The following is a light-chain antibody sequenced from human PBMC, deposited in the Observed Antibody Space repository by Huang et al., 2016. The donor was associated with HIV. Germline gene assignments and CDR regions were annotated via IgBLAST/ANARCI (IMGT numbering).Light chain of an antibody. CDR1: QSISSK. V-gene: IGKV3-15*01. CDR2: GAS. Sequence: ERVMTQSPVTLSVSPGERATFSCRASQSISSKLAWYQQKPGQAPRLLIYGASTRATGIPARFSGSGSGTEFTLTISSLQSEDVAVYYCQQYNNWPFTFGPGTRVDIK. J-gene: IGKJ3*01. CDR3: QQYNNWPFT.